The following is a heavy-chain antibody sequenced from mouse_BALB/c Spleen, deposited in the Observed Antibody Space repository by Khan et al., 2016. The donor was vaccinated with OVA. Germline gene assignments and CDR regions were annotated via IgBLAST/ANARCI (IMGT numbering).Heavy chain of an antibody. CDR1: GFTFSTYG. CDR2: ISSGGSYT. V-gene: IGHV5-6*01. J-gene: IGHJ3*01. D-gene: IGHD1-1*01. CDR3: ARLAYYYNSEGFAY. Sequence: EVELVESGGDLVKPGGSLKLSCAASGFTFSTYGMSWVRQTLDKRLVWVATISSGGSYTYYLDSVKGRFTISRDNDKNTLYLQMSSLKFEDTAMYYCARLAYYYNSEGFAYWGQGTLVTVSA.